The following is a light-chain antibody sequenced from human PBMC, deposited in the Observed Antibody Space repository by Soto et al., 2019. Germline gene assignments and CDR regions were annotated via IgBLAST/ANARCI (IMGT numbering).Light chain of an antibody. Sequence: EIVLTQSPATLSLSPGERATLSCRASQSVSSYLAWYQQKPGQAPRLLIYDASNRATGIPARFSGSGSGTDFTLTISSLEPEDFAVYYCQQRRGTLGQGTRLEIK. J-gene: IGKJ5*01. CDR1: QSVSSY. V-gene: IGKV3-11*01. CDR3: QQRRGT. CDR2: DAS.